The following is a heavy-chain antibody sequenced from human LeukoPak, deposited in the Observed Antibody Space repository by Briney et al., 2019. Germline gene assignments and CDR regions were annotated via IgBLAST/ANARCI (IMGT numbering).Heavy chain of an antibody. D-gene: IGHD5-18*01. CDR2: IRNKAYGGTA. Sequence: AGGSLRLSCAGSGFTFADYAMSWFRQAPGKGLEWVGFIRNKAYGGTAEHAASLKGRFTISRDDSKSIAYLQMNGLQTGDTAVYYCARESWRELHDFDIWGQGTMVTVSS. J-gene: IGHJ3*02. CDR1: GFTFADYA. V-gene: IGHV3-49*03. CDR3: ARESWRELHDFDI.